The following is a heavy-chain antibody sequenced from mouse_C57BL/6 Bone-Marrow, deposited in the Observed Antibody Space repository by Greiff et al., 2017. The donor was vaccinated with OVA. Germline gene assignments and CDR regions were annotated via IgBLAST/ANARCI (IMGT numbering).Heavy chain of an antibody. CDR2: IRSKSNNYAT. CDR1: GFSFNTYA. J-gene: IGHJ3*01. D-gene: IGHD1-1*01. V-gene: IGHV10-1*01. CDR3: VRNYYNYGSSPWFAY. Sequence: EVQVVESGGGLVQPKGSLKLSCAASGFSFNTYAMNWVRQAPGKGLEWVARIRSKSNNYATYYADSVKDRFTISRDDSESMLYLQMNNLKTEDTAMYYCVRNYYNYGSSPWFAYWGQGTLVTVSA.